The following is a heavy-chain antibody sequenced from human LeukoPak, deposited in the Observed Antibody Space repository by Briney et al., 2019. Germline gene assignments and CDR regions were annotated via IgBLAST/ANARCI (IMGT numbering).Heavy chain of an antibody. J-gene: IGHJ4*02. CDR2: VSSSGNTI. CDR1: GFTFSSYS. Sequence: PGGSLRLSCAASGFTFSSYSMNWVRQAPGKGLEWISYVSSSGNTIYNADSVKGRLTISRDNAKSSLYLQMNSLRDDDTAVYYCARVKMVRGVITGAEGYWGQGTLVTVSS. CDR3: ARVKMVRGVITGAEGY. V-gene: IGHV3-48*02. D-gene: IGHD3-10*01.